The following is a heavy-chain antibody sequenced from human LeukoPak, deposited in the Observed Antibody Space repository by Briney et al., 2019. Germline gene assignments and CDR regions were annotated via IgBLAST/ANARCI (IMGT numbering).Heavy chain of an antibody. D-gene: IGHD2-15*01. V-gene: IGHV1-18*01. CDR3: AKVGAPYCSGGSCYLGSDV. CDR2: ISTYNGNT. Sequence: GASVKVSCKASGYTFVNYGINWVRQAPGQGLEWMGWISTYNGNTVHAEKFQDRLTMTTDTSTTTGYMELRGLTSDDTALYYCAKVGAPYCSGGSCYLGSDVWGKGTTVTISS. CDR1: GYTFVNYG. J-gene: IGHJ6*01.